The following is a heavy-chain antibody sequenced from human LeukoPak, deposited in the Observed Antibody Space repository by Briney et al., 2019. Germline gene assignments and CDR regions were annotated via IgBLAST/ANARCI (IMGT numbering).Heavy chain of an antibody. CDR2: MSYSGST. CDR1: GGSISSYY. D-gene: IGHD3-10*01. Sequence: SETLSLTCTVSGGSISSYYWSWIRQPPGKGLEWIGYMSYSGSTNYNPSLKSRVTISVDTSKNQFFLKLSSVTAADTAVYYCARGGRSYYGSGRPIDYWGQGTLVTVSS. J-gene: IGHJ4*02. CDR3: ARGGRSYYGSGRPIDY. V-gene: IGHV4-59*12.